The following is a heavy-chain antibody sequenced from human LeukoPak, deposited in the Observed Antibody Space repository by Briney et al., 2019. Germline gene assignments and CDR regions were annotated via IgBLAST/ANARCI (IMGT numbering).Heavy chain of an antibody. CDR3: VKVSLPYCGGGCWSYYFDY. Sequence: PGGSLRLSCAASGFTFSSYGMSWVRQAPGKGLQWVAFIRYDGSNKYYADSVKGRFTISRDNSKNTLYLQMKSLRVEDTAVYYCVKVSLPYCGGGCWSYYFDYWGQGTLVTVSP. J-gene: IGHJ4*02. V-gene: IGHV3-30*02. CDR2: IRYDGSNK. D-gene: IGHD2-21*02. CDR1: GFTFSSYG.